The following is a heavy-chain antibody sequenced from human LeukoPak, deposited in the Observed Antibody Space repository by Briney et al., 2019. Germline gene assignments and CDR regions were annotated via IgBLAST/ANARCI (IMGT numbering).Heavy chain of an antibody. CDR1: GFTFSRYG. Sequence: GWSVRLSCVASGFTFSRYGMHWLRQAPGKGLEGVAFIRYDGSNKYYADSVKGRSTISRDNSKNTLYLQMNSLRAEDTAVYYCAKVPFGGLYYFDYWGQGTLVTVSS. V-gene: IGHV3-30*02. D-gene: IGHD3-10*01. CDR3: AKVPFGGLYYFDY. CDR2: IRYDGSNK. J-gene: IGHJ4*02.